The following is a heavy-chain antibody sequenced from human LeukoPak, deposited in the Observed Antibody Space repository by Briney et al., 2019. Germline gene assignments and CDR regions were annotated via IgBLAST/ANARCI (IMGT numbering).Heavy chain of an antibody. D-gene: IGHD6-6*01. CDR3: ARATGIAARHAFDY. CDR1: GGTFISYA. CDR2: IIPIFGTA. Sequence: ASVKVSCKASGGTFISYAISWVRQAPGQGLEWMGGIIPIFGTANYAQKFQGRVTITEDESTSTAYMELSSLRSEDTAVYYCARATGIAARHAFDYWGQGTLVTVSS. J-gene: IGHJ4*02. V-gene: IGHV1-69*13.